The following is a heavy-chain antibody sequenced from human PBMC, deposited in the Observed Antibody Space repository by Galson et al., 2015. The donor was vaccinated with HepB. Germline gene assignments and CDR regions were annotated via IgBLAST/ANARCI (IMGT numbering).Heavy chain of an antibody. D-gene: IGHD5-12*01. V-gene: IGHV4-39*01. CDR1: GGSISSSSYY. CDR2: IYYSGST. J-gene: IGHJ4*02. Sequence: ETLSLTCTVSGGSISSSSYYWGWIRQPPGKGLEWIGSIYYSGSTYYNPSLKSLVTITVNTSKNQFSLKLSPGTAADAAVYYCARHGSVSGYSAYAPRYWGQGSLVTVSS. CDR3: ARHGSVSGYSAYAPRY.